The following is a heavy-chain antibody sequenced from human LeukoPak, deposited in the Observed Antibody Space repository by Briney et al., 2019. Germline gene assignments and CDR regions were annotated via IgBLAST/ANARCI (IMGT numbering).Heavy chain of an antibody. V-gene: IGHV3-30-3*01. CDR1: GFTFSSYV. D-gene: IGHD3-9*01. CDR2: ISFDGCNK. CDR3: ARDFGWLSGFDY. Sequence: GGSLRLSCAASGFTFSSYVMHWVRQAPGEGLEGVAVISFDGCNKYYGDSLKGRFTISRDNSKNTLYLQMNSLRGEDMAIYYCARDFGWLSGFDYWGQGTLVTVSS. J-gene: IGHJ4*02.